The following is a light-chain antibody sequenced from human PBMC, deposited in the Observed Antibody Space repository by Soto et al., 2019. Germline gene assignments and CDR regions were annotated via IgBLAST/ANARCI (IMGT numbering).Light chain of an antibody. J-gene: IGKJ2*01. CDR2: AAS. CDR1: QGISSW. Sequence: DIQMTQSPSSVSASVGDRVTITCRASQGISSWLAWYQQNPGKAPKLLIYAASSLQSGVPSRFSGSGSGTDFTLSISSLQSEDVAVYYCQQYGDWPPETFGQGTKLEI. CDR3: QQYGDWPPET. V-gene: IGKV1-12*01.